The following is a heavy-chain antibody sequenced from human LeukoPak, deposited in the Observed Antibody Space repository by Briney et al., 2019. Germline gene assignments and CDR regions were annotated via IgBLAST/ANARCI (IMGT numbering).Heavy chain of an antibody. CDR3: ARCGDYVQGFDY. CDR1: GGSFSDYY. Sequence: SETLSLTCAVYGGSFSDYYWSWIRQSPGKGLEWIGEINHSGSTNYNPSLKSRVTISLDASKNQFSLKLNSVTAADTAVYYCARCGDYVQGFDYWGQGALVTVSS. CDR2: INHSGST. D-gene: IGHD4-17*01. V-gene: IGHV4-34*01. J-gene: IGHJ4*02.